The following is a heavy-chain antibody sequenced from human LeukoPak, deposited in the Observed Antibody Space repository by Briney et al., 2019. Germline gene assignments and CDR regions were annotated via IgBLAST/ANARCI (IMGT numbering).Heavy chain of an antibody. D-gene: IGHD5-18*01. Sequence: GGSLRLSCAASGFTFSSYAMHWVRQVPGKGLEYVSAISSNGVSTDYANSVKGRFTVSRDNAKNSLYLQMNSLRAEDTAVYYCARDPGYSSIDYWGQGTLVTVSS. CDR3: ARDPGYSSIDY. CDR2: ISSNGVST. CDR1: GFTFSSYA. J-gene: IGHJ4*02. V-gene: IGHV3-64*01.